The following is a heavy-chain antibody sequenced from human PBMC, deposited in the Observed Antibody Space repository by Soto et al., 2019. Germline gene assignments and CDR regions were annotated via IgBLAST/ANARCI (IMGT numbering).Heavy chain of an antibody. D-gene: IGHD6-6*01. J-gene: IGHJ4*02. CDR2: IYYSGST. CDR1: GGCISSGDYY. V-gene: IGHV4-30-4*01. CDR3: ARRYEGGYSSSLSFDY. Sequence: TLSLTCTVSGGCISSGDYYWSWIRQPPGKGLEWIGYIYYSGSTYYNPSLKSRVTISVDTSKNQFSLKLSSVTAADTAVYYCARRYEGGYSSSLSFDYWGQGTLVTASS.